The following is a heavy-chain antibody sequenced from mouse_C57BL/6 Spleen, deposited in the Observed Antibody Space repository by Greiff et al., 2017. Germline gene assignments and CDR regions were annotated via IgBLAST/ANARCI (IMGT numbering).Heavy chain of an antibody. D-gene: IGHD2-1*01. V-gene: IGHV1-47*01. Sequence: VQGVESGAELVKPGASVKMSCKASGYTFTTYPIEWMKQNHGKSLEWIGNFHPYNDDTKYNEKFKGKATLTVEKSSSTVYLELSRLTSDDSAVYYCARRRAYYGNFYFDYWGQGTTLTVSS. J-gene: IGHJ2*01. CDR2: FHPYNDDT. CDR3: ARRRAYYGNFYFDY. CDR1: GYTFTTYP.